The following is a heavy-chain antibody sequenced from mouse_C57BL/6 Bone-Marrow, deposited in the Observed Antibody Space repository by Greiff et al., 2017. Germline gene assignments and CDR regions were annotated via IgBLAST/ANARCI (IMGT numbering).Heavy chain of an antibody. CDR3: ARHCRTPHNDYDGDFDD. Sequence: EVQLQESGGGLVQPGESLKLSCESTEYEFPSHDMSWVRKTPEKRLELVAAINSDGGSTYYPDTMERRFIISRDNTKKTLYLQMSSLRSEDTALYDCARHCRTPHNDYDGDFDDWGQGTTLTVSS. CDR2: INSDGGST. CDR1: EYEFPSHD. V-gene: IGHV5-2*01. J-gene: IGHJ2*01. D-gene: IGHD2-4*01.